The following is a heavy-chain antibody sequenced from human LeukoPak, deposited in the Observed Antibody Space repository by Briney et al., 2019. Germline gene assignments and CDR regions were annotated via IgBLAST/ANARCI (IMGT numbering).Heavy chain of an antibody. J-gene: IGHJ4*02. CDR2: ISTYNGHT. CDR1: GYTFTSYG. Sequence: ASVKVSCKASGYTFTSYGISWVRQAPGQGLEWMGWISTYNGHTKYAQRLQGRATMTTDTSTSTAYMELRSLRSDDTAVYYCARGFPPRRSYDSSGYYSYYFDYWGQGTLVTVSS. D-gene: IGHD3-22*01. CDR3: ARGFPPRRSYDSSGYYSYYFDY. V-gene: IGHV1-18*01.